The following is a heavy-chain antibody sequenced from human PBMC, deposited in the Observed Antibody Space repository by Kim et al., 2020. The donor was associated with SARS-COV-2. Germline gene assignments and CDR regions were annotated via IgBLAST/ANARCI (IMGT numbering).Heavy chain of an antibody. Sequence: SETLSLTCAVSGGSISSGGYSWSWIRQPPGKGLEWIGYIYHSGSTYYNPSLKSRVTISVDRSKNQFSLKLSSVTAADTAVYYCARAPGRVPAAIRFNVFFDLWGRGTLVTVSS. J-gene: IGHJ2*01. D-gene: IGHD2-2*02. CDR3: ARAPGRVPAAIRFNVFFDL. V-gene: IGHV4-30-2*01. CDR2: IYHSGST. CDR1: GGSISSGGYS.